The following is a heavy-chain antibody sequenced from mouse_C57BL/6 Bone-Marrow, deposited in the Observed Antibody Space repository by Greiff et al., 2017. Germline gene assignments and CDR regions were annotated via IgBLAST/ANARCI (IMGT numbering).Heavy chain of an antibody. Sequence: QVQLKQSGAELVKPGASVKLSCKASGYTFTSYWMHWVKQRPGQGLEWIGMIHPNSGSTNYNEKFKSKATLTVDKSSSTAYMQLSSLTSEDSAVYYCAREGRWDGAMDYWGQGTSVTVSS. CDR1: GYTFTSYW. CDR2: IHPNSGST. CDR3: AREGRWDGAMDY. D-gene: IGHD4-1*01. J-gene: IGHJ4*01. V-gene: IGHV1-64*01.